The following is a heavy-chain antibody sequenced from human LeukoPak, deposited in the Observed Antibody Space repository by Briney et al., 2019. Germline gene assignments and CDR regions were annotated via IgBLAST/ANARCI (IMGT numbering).Heavy chain of an antibody. J-gene: IGHJ4*02. CDR3: AKPAKTDYADY. CDR2: ISGSSGNT. D-gene: IGHD1-14*01. CDR1: GFTFSNYD. Sequence: QAGGSLRLSCAASGFTFSNYDMHWVRQATGKGLEWVSAISGSSGNTYYADSVKGRFTISRDNSKNTLYLQMNSLRAEDTALYYCAKPAKTDYADYWGQGTLVTVSS. V-gene: IGHV3-23*01.